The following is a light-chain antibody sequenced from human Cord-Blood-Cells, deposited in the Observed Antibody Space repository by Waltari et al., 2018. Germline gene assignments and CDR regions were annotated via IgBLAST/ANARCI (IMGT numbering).Light chain of an antibody. J-gene: IGKJ5*01. Sequence: EIVMTQSPATLSVSPGDRATLSCRASQSVSSNLAWYQQKPGQAPRLLIYGASTRATGIPARFSVSGSGTEFTLTISSLQSEDFAVYYCQQYNNWPITFGQGTRLEIK. CDR3: QQYNNWPIT. CDR2: GAS. V-gene: IGKV3-15*01. CDR1: QSVSSN.